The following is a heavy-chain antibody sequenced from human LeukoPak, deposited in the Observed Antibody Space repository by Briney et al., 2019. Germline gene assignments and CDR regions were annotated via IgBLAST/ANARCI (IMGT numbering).Heavy chain of an antibody. V-gene: IGHV4-34*01. J-gene: IGHJ6*03. CDR1: GGSFSAYY. D-gene: IGHD5-12*01. Sequence: SETLSLTCAVYGGSFSAYYWTWIRQPPGKGLEWIGEINHSGSINYNPSLKSRVTISVDTSKNQFSLKLSSVTAADTAVYYCAREHSGYDFPGRDYYYMDVWGKGTTVTVSS. CDR2: INHSGSI. CDR3: AREHSGYDFPGRDYYYMDV.